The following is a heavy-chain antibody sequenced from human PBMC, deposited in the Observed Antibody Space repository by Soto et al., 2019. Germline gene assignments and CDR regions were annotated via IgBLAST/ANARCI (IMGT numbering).Heavy chain of an antibody. CDR2: FDPEDGET. CDR1: GYTLTELS. CDR3: ATDGIAAAGPGYFDY. D-gene: IGHD6-13*01. Sequence: QVQLVQSGAEVKKPGASVKVSCKVSGYTLTELSMHWVRQAPGKGLEWMGGFDPEDGETIYAQKFQGRVTMTKDTSTDTAYMELSSLRSEDTAVYYCATDGIAAAGPGYFDYWGQGTLVTVSS. V-gene: IGHV1-24*01. J-gene: IGHJ4*02.